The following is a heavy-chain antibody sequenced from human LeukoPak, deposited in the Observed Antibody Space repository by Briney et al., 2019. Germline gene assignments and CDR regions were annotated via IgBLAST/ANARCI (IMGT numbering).Heavy chain of an antibody. V-gene: IGHV3-23*01. D-gene: IGHD6-6*01. CDR2: ISGSGGST. CDR1: GFTFGDYA. CDR3: AKGSTLAARPSYFDY. Sequence: GGSLRLSCTASGFTFGDYAMSWVRQAPGKGLEWVSAISGSGGSTYYADSVKGRFTISRDNSKNTLYLQMNSLRAEDTAVYYCAKGSTLAARPSYFDYWGQGTLVTVSS. J-gene: IGHJ4*02.